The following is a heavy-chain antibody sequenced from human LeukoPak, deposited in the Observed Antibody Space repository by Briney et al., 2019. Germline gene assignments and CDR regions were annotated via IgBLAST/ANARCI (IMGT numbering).Heavy chain of an antibody. D-gene: IGHD3-10*01. CDR3: AKDIAYYYGSGSSWYFDY. V-gene: IGHV3-9*01. CDR1: GFTFDDYA. CDR2: ISWNSGSI. J-gene: IGHJ4*02. Sequence: GGSLRLSCAASGFTFDDYAMHWVRQAPGKGLEWVSGISWNSGSIGYADSVKGRFTISRDNAKNSLYLQMNSLRAEVTALYYCAKDIAYYYGSGSSWYFDYWGQGTLVTVSS.